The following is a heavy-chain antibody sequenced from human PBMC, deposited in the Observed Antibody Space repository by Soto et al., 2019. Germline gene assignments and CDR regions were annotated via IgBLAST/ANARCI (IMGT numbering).Heavy chain of an antibody. CDR1: GYTFTDYY. J-gene: IGHJ6*01. D-gene: IGHD2-15*01. CDR3: AREGAATANYGMDV. V-gene: IGHV1-2*04. CDR2: VNPNSGGT. Sequence: QVQLVQSGAEVKKPGASVKVSCKASGYTFTDYYIHWVRQAPGQGREWMGWVNPNSGGTNYAQKFQGWVTMTSDTSISTVYMELRSLKSDDMAVYYCAREGAATANYGMDVWGQGTTVTVSS.